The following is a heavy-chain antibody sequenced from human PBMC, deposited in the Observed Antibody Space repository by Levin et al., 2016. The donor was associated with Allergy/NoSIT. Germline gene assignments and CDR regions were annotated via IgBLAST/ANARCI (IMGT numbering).Heavy chain of an antibody. CDR2: ISSSSSYI. CDR3: ARDLAEVEYYYYGMDV. Sequence: VRQMPGKGLEWVSSISSSSSYIYYADSVKGRFTISRDNAKNSLYLQMNSLRAEDTAVYYCARDLAEVEYYYYGMDVWGQGTTVTVSS. V-gene: IGHV3-21*01. J-gene: IGHJ6*02.